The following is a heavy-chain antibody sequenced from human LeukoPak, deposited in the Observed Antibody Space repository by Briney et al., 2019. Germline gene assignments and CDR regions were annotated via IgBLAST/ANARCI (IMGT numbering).Heavy chain of an antibody. CDR2: ISSSSSYI. V-gene: IGHV3-21*04. Sequence: GSLRLSCAASGFTFSSYSMNWVRQAPGKGLEWVSSISSSSSYIYYADSVKGRFTISRDNAKNSLYLQMNSLRAEDTAVYYCAKVTSGWYLQGFDPWGQGTLVTVSS. J-gene: IGHJ5*02. D-gene: IGHD6-19*01. CDR1: GFTFSSYS. CDR3: AKVTSGWYLQGFDP.